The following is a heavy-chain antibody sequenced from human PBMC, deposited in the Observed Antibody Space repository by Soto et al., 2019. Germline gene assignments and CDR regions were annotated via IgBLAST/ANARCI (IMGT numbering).Heavy chain of an antibody. Sequence: QVQLQQWGAGLLKPSETLSLTCAVYGGSFSGYYWSWIRQPPGKGLEWIGEINHSGSTNYNPSLKSRVTTSVDTSKNQFSLKLSSVTAADTAVYYCARGPPRYDFWSGYRAYYYYGMDVWGQGTTVTVSS. CDR1: GGSFSGYY. V-gene: IGHV4-34*01. D-gene: IGHD3-3*01. CDR2: INHSGST. CDR3: ARGPPRYDFWSGYRAYYYYGMDV. J-gene: IGHJ6*02.